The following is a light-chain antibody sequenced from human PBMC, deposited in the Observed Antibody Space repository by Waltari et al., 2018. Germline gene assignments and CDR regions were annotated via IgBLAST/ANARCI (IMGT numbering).Light chain of an antibody. CDR2: FNA. CDR3: AAWDDSLNGVG. Sequence: QYVLTQPPSASGTPGQRVAISCSGSSSNIGRNTVNWYQQLPGTAPKLLIYFNARRPAGVPVLFSGSSAGTSASLAISGLRSEDEADYYCAAWDDSLNGVGFGGGTKLTVL. V-gene: IGLV1-44*01. CDR1: SSNIGRNT. J-gene: IGLJ2*01.